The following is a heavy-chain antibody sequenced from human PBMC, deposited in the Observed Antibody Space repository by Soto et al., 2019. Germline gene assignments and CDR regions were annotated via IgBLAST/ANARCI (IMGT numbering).Heavy chain of an antibody. D-gene: IGHD2-8*02. CDR3: ARDKITGLFDY. CDR1: GGSITNFQ. J-gene: IGHJ4*02. CDR2: INHSGST. Sequence: SETLSLTCTVSGGSITNFQWSWVRQPPGTGLEWIGEINHSGSTNYNPSLKSRVTISVDTSKNQFSLKLTSVTAADTAVYYCARDKITGLFDYWGQGTLVTVS. V-gene: IGHV4-34*01.